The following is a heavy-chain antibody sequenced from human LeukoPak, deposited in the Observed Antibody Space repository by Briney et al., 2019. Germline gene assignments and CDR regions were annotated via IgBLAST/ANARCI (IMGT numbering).Heavy chain of an antibody. CDR3: ARSSLAVAGSVFDY. D-gene: IGHD6-19*01. J-gene: IGHJ4*02. Sequence: ASVKVSCKASGYAFTSYGISWVRQAPGQGLEWMGWISTYNGNTHYAQKLQGRVTMTTDTSTSTAYMELRSLRSDDTAVYYCARSSLAVAGSVFDYWGQGTLVTVSS. V-gene: IGHV1-18*01. CDR1: GYAFTSYG. CDR2: ISTYNGNT.